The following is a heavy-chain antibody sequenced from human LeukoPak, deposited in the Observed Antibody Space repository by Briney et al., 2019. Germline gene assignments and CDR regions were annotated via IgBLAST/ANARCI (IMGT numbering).Heavy chain of an antibody. CDR2: ISVRGGST. J-gene: IGHJ4*02. CDR3: AKGTGSSGWRYYFDY. D-gene: IGHD6-19*01. Sequence: GGSLRLSCAASGFTFSSYAINWVRQPPGKGLEWVSAISVRGGSTYYADSVKGRFTISRDNAKNSLYLQMNSLGAEDTAVYFCAKGTGSSGWRYYFDYWGLGTLVTVSS. V-gene: IGHV3-23*01. CDR1: GFTFSSYA.